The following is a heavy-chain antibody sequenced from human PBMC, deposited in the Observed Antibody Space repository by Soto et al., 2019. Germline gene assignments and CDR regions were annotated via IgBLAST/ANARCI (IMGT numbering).Heavy chain of an antibody. CDR1: GGTFSSYA. CDR2: IIPIFGTA. D-gene: IGHD6-6*01. V-gene: IGHV1-69*12. Sequence: QVQLVQSGAEVKKPGSSVKVSCKASGGTFSSYAISWVRQAPGQGLEWMGGIIPIFGTANYAQKFQGRVTIPADSSKXTAYMELSSLRSEDTAVYYCARLKRGQLARSGMDVWGQGTTVTVSS. CDR3: ARLKRGQLARSGMDV. J-gene: IGHJ6*02.